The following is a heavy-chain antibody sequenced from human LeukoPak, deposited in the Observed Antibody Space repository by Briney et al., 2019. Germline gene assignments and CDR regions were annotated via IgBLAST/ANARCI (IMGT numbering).Heavy chain of an antibody. CDR1: GYTFTCYY. Sequence: GASVKVSCKASGYTFTCYYMHWVRQAPGQGLEWMGCINPNSGGTNYAQKFQGRVTMTRDTSISTAYMELSRLRSDDTAVYYCGRRLVKWLSKEFDYWGQGDLVRVPS. CDR2: INPNSGGT. V-gene: IGHV1-2*02. D-gene: IGHD5-12*01. J-gene: IGHJ4*02. CDR3: GRRLVKWLSKEFDY.